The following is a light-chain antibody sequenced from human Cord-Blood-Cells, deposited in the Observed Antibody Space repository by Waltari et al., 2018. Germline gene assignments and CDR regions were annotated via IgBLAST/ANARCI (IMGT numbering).Light chain of an antibody. Sequence: DIVMTQSPDSLAVSLGERATINCKSSQSVLYSSNNKNYLAWYQQKPGQPPKLLIYWASTRESGVPDRFSGSGSGTEFTLTICSLQAEDVAVYYCQQYYSTPPLTFGGGTKVEIK. J-gene: IGKJ4*01. CDR2: WAS. CDR3: QQYYSTPPLT. V-gene: IGKV4-1*01. CDR1: QSVLYSSNNKNY.